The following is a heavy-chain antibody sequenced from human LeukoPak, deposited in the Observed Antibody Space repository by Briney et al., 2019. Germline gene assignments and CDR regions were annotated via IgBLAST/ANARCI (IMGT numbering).Heavy chain of an antibody. CDR2: IWYDGSNK. CDR3: ARGGSGQWLVWVPFDL. J-gene: IGHJ2*01. D-gene: IGHD6-19*01. CDR1: GFTFSSYG. Sequence: GGSLRLSCAASGFTFSSYGMHWVRQAPGKGLEWVAVIWYDGSNKYYADSVKGRFTISRHNSKNTLYLQMNSLRAEDTAVYYCARGGSGQWLVWVPFDLWGRGTLVTVSS. V-gene: IGHV3-33*01.